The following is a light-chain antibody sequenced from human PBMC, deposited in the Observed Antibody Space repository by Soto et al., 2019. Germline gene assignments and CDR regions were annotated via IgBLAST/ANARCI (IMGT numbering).Light chain of an antibody. J-gene: IGKJ5*01. CDR1: QSVSIN. V-gene: IGKV3-15*01. CDR3: QQYNNWPPIT. Sequence: EIVLTQSPGTLSLSPGERATLSCRASQSVSINLAWYQQKAGQAPRLLIYGASTRATGIPARFSGSGSGTEFTLTISSLQSEDFAVYYCQQYNNWPPITFGQGTRLEIK. CDR2: GAS.